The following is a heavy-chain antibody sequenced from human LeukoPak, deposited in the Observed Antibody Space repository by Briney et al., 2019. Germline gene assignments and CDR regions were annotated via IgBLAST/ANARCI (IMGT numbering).Heavy chain of an antibody. CDR3: ARGKTVVVPENLYGMGV. D-gene: IGHD2-2*01. V-gene: IGHV4-34*01. J-gene: IGHJ6*04. CDR2: INHSGST. CDR1: GGSFSGYY. Sequence: LETLSLTCAVYGGSFSGYYWSWIRQPPGKGLEWIGEINHSGSTNYNPSLKSRVTISVDTSKNQFSLKLSSVTAADTAVYYCARGKTVVVPENLYGMGVWGKGTTVTVSS.